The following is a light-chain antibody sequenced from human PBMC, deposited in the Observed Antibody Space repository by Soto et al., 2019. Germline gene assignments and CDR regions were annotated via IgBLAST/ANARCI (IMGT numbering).Light chain of an antibody. CDR2: AAS. CDR3: QQYYSHSWT. J-gene: IGKJ1*01. Sequence: AIRMTQSPSSFSASTGDRVTITCRASQGISSYLAWYQQKPGKAPKLLIYAASTLQSGVPSRFTGSGSGTDFTLTISCLRSEDFATSSCQQYYSHSWTVGQGTKVDSK. CDR1: QGISSY. V-gene: IGKV1-8*01.